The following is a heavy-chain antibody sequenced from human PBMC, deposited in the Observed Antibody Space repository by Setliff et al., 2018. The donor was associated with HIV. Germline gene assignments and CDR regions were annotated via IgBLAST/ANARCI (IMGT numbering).Heavy chain of an antibody. D-gene: IGHD2-15*01. Sequence: FTDIRGSFTDYYWIWIRQPPGKGLEWIGEINHMGSTHYNPSLKGRFTISRDNANNSLYLQMNGLRAEDTAVYYCARGGGQYWSGGSCSSRFHYYYYYMDVWGKGTTVTVSS. J-gene: IGHJ6*03. CDR3: ARGGGQYWSGGSCSSRFHYYYYYMDV. CDR1: RGSFTDYY. V-gene: IGHV4-34*01. CDR2: INHMGST.